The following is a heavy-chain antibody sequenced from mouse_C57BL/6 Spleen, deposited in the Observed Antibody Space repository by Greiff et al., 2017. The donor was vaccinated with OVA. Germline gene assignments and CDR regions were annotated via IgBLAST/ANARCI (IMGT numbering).Heavy chain of an antibody. D-gene: IGHD2-5*01. CDR2: ISSGSSTI. CDR3: ARPDYYSNYLWYFDV. Sequence: EVMLVESGGGLVKPGGSLKLSCAASGFTFSDYGMHWVRQAPEKGLEWVAYISSGSSTIYYADTVKGRFTISRDNAKNTLFLQMTSLRSEDTAMYYCARPDYYSNYLWYFDVWGTGTTVTVSS. V-gene: IGHV5-17*01. CDR1: GFTFSDYG. J-gene: IGHJ1*03.